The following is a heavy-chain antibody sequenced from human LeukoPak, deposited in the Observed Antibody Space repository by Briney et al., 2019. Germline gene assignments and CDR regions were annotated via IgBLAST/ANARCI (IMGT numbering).Heavy chain of an antibody. CDR1: GGSISSGGYY. CDR3: ASLTPFDWQLVNY. V-gene: IGHV4-61*02. D-gene: IGHD6-13*01. J-gene: IGHJ4*02. Sequence: PSQTLSLTCTVSGGSISSGGYYWNWIRQPAGKGLEWIGRIYNSGSTDYNPSLKSRVTISEDTSKNQFSLKLSSVTAADTAVYYCASLTPFDWQLVNYWGQGTLVTVSS. CDR2: IYNSGST.